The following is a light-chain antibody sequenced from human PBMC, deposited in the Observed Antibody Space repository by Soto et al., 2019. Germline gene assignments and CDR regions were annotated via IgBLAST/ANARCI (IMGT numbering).Light chain of an antibody. J-gene: IGLJ2*01. CDR1: SSDVGGYNY. CDR3: SSYTSTNHVV. CDR2: EVT. V-gene: IGLV2-14*01. Sequence: QAVLTQPASVSGSPGQSITISCTGTSSDVGGYNYVSWYQQHPGKAPKLVIYEVTKRPSGVSNRFSGSKSGNTASLTISGLQAEDETDYYCSSYTSTNHVVFGVGTKVTVL.